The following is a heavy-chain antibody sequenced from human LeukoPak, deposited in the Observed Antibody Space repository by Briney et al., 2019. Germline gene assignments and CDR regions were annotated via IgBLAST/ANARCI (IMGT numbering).Heavy chain of an antibody. J-gene: IGHJ4*02. D-gene: IGHD4-23*01. Sequence: SQTLSLTCTVSGGSISSGSYYWSWIRQPAGKGLEWIGRIYTSGSTNYNPSLKSRVTISVDTSKNQFSLKLSSVTAADTAVYYCARENTTVVLLFDYWGQGTLVTVSS. CDR3: ARENTTVVLLFDY. CDR2: IYTSGST. V-gene: IGHV4-61*02. CDR1: GGSISSGSYY.